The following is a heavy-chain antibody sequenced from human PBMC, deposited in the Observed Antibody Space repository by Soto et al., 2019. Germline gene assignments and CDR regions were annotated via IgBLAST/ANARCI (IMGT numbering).Heavy chain of an antibody. CDR1: EGTVIRDW. J-gene: IGHJ4*02. CDR2: TNQDGSEK. V-gene: IGHV3-7*04. Sequence: EVHLVESGGGLVQTGGSLRLSCAIFEGTVIRDWMNWVRQAPGKGLEWVAHTNQDGSEKYYVDSVTGRFTISRDNDKNSLYLQMNSLRAEDTAMYYCSGGVGDAFWGQGTLVTVSS. CDR3: SGGVGDAF. D-gene: IGHD1-26*01.